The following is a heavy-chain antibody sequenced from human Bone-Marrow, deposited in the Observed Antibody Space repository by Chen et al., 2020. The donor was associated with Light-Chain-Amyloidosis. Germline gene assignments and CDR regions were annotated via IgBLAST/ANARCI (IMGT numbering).Heavy chain of an antibody. D-gene: IGHD2-2*01. J-gene: IGHJ3*02. V-gene: IGHV4-34*01. CDR3: ARRGGWNIVVVPAAPRDAFDI. Sequence: QLQLQQWGAGLLKPSETLSLTCAVYGGSFSGYYWSWIRQPPGKWLEWIGEINHSGSTNYNPSLKSRVTISVDTSKNQFSLKLSSVTAADTAVYYCARRGGWNIVVVPAAPRDAFDIWGQGTMVTVSS. CDR2: INHSGST. CDR1: GGSFSGYY.